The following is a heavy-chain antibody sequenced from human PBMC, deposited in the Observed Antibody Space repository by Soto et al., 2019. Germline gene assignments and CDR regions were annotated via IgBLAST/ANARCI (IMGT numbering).Heavy chain of an antibody. Sequence: EVQLVESGGGLVKPGGSLRLSCAASGFTFSSYSMNWVRQAPGKGLEWVSSISSSSSYIYYGDSVKGRFTISRDNAKNSLYLQMNSLRAEDTAVYYCARVGSPSTITIFGVVTTPPYYMDVWGKGTTVTVSS. J-gene: IGHJ6*03. CDR2: ISSSSSYI. CDR3: ARVGSPSTITIFGVVTTPPYYMDV. CDR1: GFTFSSYS. V-gene: IGHV3-21*01. D-gene: IGHD3-3*01.